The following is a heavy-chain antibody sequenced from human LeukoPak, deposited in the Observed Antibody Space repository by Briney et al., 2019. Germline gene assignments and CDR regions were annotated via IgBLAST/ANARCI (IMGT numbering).Heavy chain of an antibody. D-gene: IGHD4-23*01. CDR2: LNPNTLVT. CDR1: GYTLTDYY. CDR3: ARKDGGRDGMDV. J-gene: IGHJ6*02. V-gene: IGHV1-2*02. Sequence: GASVKVSCRASGYTLTDYYMHWVRQAPGQGLEWMGWLNPNTLVTKYAQHFQGRVSMTWDTSISTGYTDLHSLTSDDTAVYYCARKDGGRDGMDVWGQGTTVTVSS.